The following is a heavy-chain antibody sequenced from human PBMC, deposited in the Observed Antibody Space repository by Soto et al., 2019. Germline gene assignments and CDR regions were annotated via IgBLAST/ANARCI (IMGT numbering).Heavy chain of an antibody. Sequence: PSETRSLTCAVSGGSIDSGAYSLIGIRQPPGKGLEWIGYVTHSGTSYSIPSLNGRLTLSVDSSQTQFSLKLTSVTAADSAVYYCARIHWTQSGLDYWGRGILVTVSS. CDR1: GGSIDSGAYS. CDR2: VTHSGTS. CDR3: ARIHWTQSGLDY. D-gene: IGHD3-3*01. V-gene: IGHV4-30-2*01. J-gene: IGHJ4*02.